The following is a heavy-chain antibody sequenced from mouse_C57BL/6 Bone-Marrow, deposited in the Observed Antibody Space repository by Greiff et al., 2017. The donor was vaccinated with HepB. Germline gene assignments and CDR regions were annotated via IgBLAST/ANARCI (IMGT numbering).Heavy chain of an antibody. Sequence: VQLQQSGPGLAKPSQTLSLTCSVTGYSITSDYWNWIRKFPGNKLEYMGYISYSGSTYYNPSLKSRISITRDTSKNQYYLQLNSVTTEDTATYYCARSDYYGSSPYWYFDVWGTGTTGTVSS. V-gene: IGHV3-8*01. CDR2: ISYSGST. CDR1: GYSITSDY. D-gene: IGHD1-1*01. J-gene: IGHJ1*03. CDR3: ARSDYYGSSPYWYFDV.